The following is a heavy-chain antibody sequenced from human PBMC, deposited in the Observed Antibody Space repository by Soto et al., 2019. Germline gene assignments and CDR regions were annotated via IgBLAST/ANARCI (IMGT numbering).Heavy chain of an antibody. J-gene: IGHJ4*02. D-gene: IGHD2-2*01. CDR3: VRDEYFSFDY. CDR2: IRSSGSSSSII. Sequence: GGSLRLSCAASGFTLSSYSMNWVRQAPGKGLEWISYIRSSGSSSSIIYYADSVKGRFTVSGDNAKSSLYLQMNSLRDEDTAIYYCVRDEYFSFDYWGQGTLVTVSS. V-gene: IGHV3-48*02. CDR1: GFTLSSYS.